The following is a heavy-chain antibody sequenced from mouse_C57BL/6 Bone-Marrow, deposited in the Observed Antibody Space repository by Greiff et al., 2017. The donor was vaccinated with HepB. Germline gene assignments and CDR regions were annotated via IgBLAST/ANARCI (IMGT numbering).Heavy chain of an antibody. CDR2: IYPVSGET. CDR3: GSKAYDYAFAY. V-gene: IGHV1-11*01. J-gene: IGHJ3*01. Sequence: QLPQSGAELARPGASVTLSCPASCYTFTDHIMNWVKKRPGQGLEWIGRIYPVSGETNYNQKFIGKATFSVDRSSSTVYMVLNSLTSEDPAVYYCGSKAYDYAFAYWGQGTLVTVSA. D-gene: IGHD2-4*01. CDR1: CYTFTDHI.